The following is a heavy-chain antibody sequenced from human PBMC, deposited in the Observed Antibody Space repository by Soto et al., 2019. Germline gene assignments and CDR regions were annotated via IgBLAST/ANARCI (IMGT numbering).Heavy chain of an antibody. CDR1: GGTFSSYA. V-gene: IGHV1-69*13. Sequence: ASVKVSCKASGGTFSSYAISWVRQAPGQGLEWMGGIIPIFGTANYAQKFQGRVTITADESTSTAYMELSSLRSEDTAVYYCARPGSGSYEERGMDVWGQGTTVTVSS. J-gene: IGHJ6*02. CDR3: ARPGSGSYEERGMDV. D-gene: IGHD3-10*01. CDR2: IIPIFGTA.